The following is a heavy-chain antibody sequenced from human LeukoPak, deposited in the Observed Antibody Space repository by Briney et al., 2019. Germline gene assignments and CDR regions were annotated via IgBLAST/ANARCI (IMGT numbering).Heavy chain of an antibody. CDR1: GFTFDDYA. J-gene: IGHJ4*02. D-gene: IGHD6-13*01. CDR3: AKGSSWYD. V-gene: IGHV3-9*01. CDR2: ISWNSGSI. Sequence: GRSLRLPCAASGFTFDDYAMHWVRQAPGKGLEWVSGISWNSGSIGYADSVKGRFTISRDNAKNSLYLQMNSLRAEDTALYYCAKGSSWYDWGQGTLVTVSS.